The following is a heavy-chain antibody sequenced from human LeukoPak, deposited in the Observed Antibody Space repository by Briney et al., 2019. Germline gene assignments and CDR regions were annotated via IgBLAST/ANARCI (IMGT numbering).Heavy chain of an antibody. J-gene: IGHJ4*02. CDR3: AKRGVVIRVILVGFHKEAYYFDS. CDR2: ISDSGGRT. D-gene: IGHD3-22*01. Sequence: GGSLRLSCAVSGISLSNYGMSWVRQAPGKGLEWVAGISDSGGRTNYADSVKGRFTISRDSPKNTLYLQMNSLRAEDTAVYFCAKRGVVIRVILVGFHKEAYYFDSWGQGALVTVSS. V-gene: IGHV3-23*01. CDR1: GISLSNYG.